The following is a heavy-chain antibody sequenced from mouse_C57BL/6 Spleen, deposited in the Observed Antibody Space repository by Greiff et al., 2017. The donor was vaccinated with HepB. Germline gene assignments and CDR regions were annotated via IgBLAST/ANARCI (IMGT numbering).Heavy chain of an antibody. V-gene: IGHV1-69*01. D-gene: IGHD2-4*01. CDR1: GYTFSSYW. CDR3: EACEYDGAMDY. Sequence: VQLQQSGAELVMPGASVKLSCKASGYTFSSYWMHWVKQRPGQGLEWIGEIDPSDSYTNYNQKFKGKSTLTVDKSSSTAYMQLSSLTSEDSAVYYCEACEYDGAMDYWGQGTSVTVSS. J-gene: IGHJ4*01. CDR2: IDPSDSYT.